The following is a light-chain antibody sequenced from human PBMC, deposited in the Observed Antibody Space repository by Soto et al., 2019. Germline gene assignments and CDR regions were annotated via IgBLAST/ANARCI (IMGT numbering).Light chain of an antibody. Sequence: EIVMPQSPATLSVSPGESATLSCRASQSVSSNLAWYQQKPGQAPRLLIYGASIRATGIPARFSGSGSGTEFTLTIRSLQSEDLAVYYCQQYNNWPPRTVGQGTKVDIK. J-gene: IGKJ1*01. V-gene: IGKV3-15*01. CDR2: GAS. CDR3: QQYNNWPPRT. CDR1: QSVSSN.